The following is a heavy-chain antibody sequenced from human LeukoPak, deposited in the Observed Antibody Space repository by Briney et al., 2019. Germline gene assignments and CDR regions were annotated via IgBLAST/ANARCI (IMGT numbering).Heavy chain of an antibody. CDR3: AKAGGSGKDAIDY. Sequence: GGSLRLPCAASGFTFSSYAMNWVRQAPGKGLDWVSGISGSGGGTYSPDSVKGRFTISRDNSKNTLYLQMNTLRAEDTAVYYCAKAGGSGKDAIDYWGQGTPVTVSS. CDR1: GFTFSSYA. J-gene: IGHJ4*02. V-gene: IGHV3-23*01. CDR2: ISGSGGGT. D-gene: IGHD5-12*01.